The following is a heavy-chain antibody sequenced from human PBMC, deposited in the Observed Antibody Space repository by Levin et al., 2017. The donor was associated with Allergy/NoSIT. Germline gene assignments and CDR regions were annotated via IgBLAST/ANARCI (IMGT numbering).Heavy chain of an antibody. CDR2: INHSGST. J-gene: IGHJ6*02. Sequence: SETLSLTCAVYGGSFSGYYWSWIRQPPGKGLEWIGEINHSGSTNYNPSLKSRVTISVDTSKNQFSLKLSSVTAADTAVYYCARYCSSTSCYTTGSGMDVWGQGTTVTVSS. CDR1: GGSFSGYY. D-gene: IGHD2-2*02. V-gene: IGHV4-34*01. CDR3: ARYCSSTSCYTTGSGMDV.